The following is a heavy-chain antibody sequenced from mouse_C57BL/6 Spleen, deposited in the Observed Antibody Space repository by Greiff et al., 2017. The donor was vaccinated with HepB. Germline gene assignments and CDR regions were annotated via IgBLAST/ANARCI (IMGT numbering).Heavy chain of an antibody. Sequence: VQLQESGAELARPGASVKMSCKASGYTFTSYTMHWVKQRPGQGLEWIGYINPSSGYTKYNQKFKDKATLTADKSSSTAYMQLSSLTSEDSAVYYCARAVSDYYGSSYGDWYFDVWGTGTTVTVSS. CDR2: INPSSGYT. D-gene: IGHD1-1*01. V-gene: IGHV1-4*01. CDR1: GYTFTSYT. CDR3: ARAVSDYYGSSYGDWYFDV. J-gene: IGHJ1*03.